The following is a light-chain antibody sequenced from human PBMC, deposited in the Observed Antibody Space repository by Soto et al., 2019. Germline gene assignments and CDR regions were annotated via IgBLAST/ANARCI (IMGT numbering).Light chain of an antibody. CDR3: QQLSAGYS. J-gene: IGKJ2*01. CDR2: DAS. Sequence: DIVLTQSPATLSLYPGERATLSCKASQSISGYLAWYQQKPGQAPRLLGYDASNRPTVVPARFSGSGFGTDFTLTITGLEPEDSAVYYCQQLSAGYSFGPGTKLEIK. CDR1: QSISGY. V-gene: IGKV3-11*01.